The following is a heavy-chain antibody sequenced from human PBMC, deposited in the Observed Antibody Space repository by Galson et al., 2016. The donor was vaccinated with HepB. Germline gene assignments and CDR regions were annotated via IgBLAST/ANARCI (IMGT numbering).Heavy chain of an antibody. D-gene: IGHD2-8*02. J-gene: IGHJ3*02. CDR2: TYCRSSCNN. CDR3: ATGRDNAFDI. V-gene: IGHV6-1*01. Sequence: CAISWDSVSRYSAAWNWIRQSPSRGLEWLGRTYCRSSCNNEYAVSVKSRITIEPDTSKNQLSLQLNSVTPEDTAIYYCATGRDNAFDIWGQGTGVIVSS. CDR1: WDSVSRYSAA.